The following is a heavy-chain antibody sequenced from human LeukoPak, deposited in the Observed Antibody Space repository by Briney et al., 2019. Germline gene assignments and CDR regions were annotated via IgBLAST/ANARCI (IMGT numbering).Heavy chain of an antibody. J-gene: IGHJ6*03. CDR3: ARTGYSSSWYGLRYYYYYMDV. CDR1: GGSFSGCY. CDR2: INHSGST. Sequence: SETLSLTCAVYGGSFSGCYWSWIRQPPGKGLEWIGEINHSGSTNYNPSLKSRVTISVDTSKNQFSLKLSSVTAADTAVYYCARTGYSSSWYGLRYYYYYMDVWGKGTTVTISS. D-gene: IGHD6-13*01. V-gene: IGHV4-34*01.